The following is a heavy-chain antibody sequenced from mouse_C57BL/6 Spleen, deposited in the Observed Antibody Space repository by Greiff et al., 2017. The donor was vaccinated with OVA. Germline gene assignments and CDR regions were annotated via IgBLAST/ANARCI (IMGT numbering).Heavy chain of an antibody. CDR2: IDPETGGT. V-gene: IGHV1-15*01. D-gene: IGHD2-5*01. CDR3: TRRSNGTDPMDY. Sequence: VQLQQSGAELVRPGASVTLSCKASGYTFTDYEMHWVKQTPVHGLEWIGAIDPETGGTAYNQKFKGKAILTADKSSSTAYMELRSLTSEDSAVYYCTRRSNGTDPMDYWGQGTTVTVSS. CDR1: GYTFTDYE. J-gene: IGHJ4*01.